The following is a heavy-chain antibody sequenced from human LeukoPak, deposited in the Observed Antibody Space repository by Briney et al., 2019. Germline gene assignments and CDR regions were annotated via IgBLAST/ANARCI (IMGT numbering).Heavy chain of an antibody. D-gene: IGHD3-10*01. CDR2: IRYDGSNK. J-gene: IGHJ4*02. Sequence: GGSRRLSWAAPGFMFSSYGMHWVRQAPGKGLGWVSFIRYDGSNKYYPDSVKGRITISRDNSKNTLYLQMNSLRAEDTAVYYCAKVLYGSGSYLPLDYWGQGTLVTVSS. CDR3: AKVLYGSGSYLPLDY. V-gene: IGHV3-30*02. CDR1: GFMFSSYG.